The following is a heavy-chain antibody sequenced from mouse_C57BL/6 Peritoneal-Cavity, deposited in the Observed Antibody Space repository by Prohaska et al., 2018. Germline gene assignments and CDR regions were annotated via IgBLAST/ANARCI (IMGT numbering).Heavy chain of an antibody. CDR3: ARFRSNYFDY. D-gene: IGHD1-1*01. J-gene: IGHJ2*01. Sequence: SCKASGYSFTGYNMNRVKQSPEKSLEWIGEINPSTGGTTYNQKFKAKATLTVDKSSSTAYMQLKSLTSEDSAVYYCARFRSNYFDYWGQGTTLTVSS. CDR1: GYSFTGYN. V-gene: IGHV1-42*01. CDR2: INPSTGGT.